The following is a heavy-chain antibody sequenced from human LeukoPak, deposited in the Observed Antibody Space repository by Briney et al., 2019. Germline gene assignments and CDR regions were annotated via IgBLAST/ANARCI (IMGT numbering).Heavy chain of an antibody. V-gene: IGHV4-59*01. CDR2: IYYSGST. Sequence: ASETLSLTCTVSGGSISSYYWSWIRQPPGKGLEWIGYIYYSGSTNYNPSLKSRVTISVDASKNQFSLKLSSVTAADTAVYYCARDRAAMAHYFDYWGQGTLVTVSS. D-gene: IGHD5-18*01. J-gene: IGHJ4*02. CDR3: ARDRAAMAHYFDY. CDR1: GGSISSYY.